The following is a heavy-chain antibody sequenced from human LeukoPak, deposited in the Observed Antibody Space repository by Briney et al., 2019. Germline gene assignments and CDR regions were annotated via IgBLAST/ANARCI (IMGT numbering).Heavy chain of an antibody. Sequence: ASQTLSLTCTVSGASISSSYWSWIRQPPGKGLEWIGYIYYTGDSNYIPSLKSRVTISVDTSKNQFSLKLSSVTAADTAVYYCARHSRDGYNSPLLNFDYWGQGTLVTVSS. V-gene: IGHV4-59*08. CDR1: GASISSSY. CDR2: IYYTGDS. D-gene: IGHD5-24*01. CDR3: ARHSRDGYNSPLLNFDY. J-gene: IGHJ4*02.